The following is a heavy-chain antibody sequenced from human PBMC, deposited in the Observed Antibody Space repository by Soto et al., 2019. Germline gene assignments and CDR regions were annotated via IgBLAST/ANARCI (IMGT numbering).Heavy chain of an antibody. CDR2: IYYSGST. V-gene: IGHV4-59*08. D-gene: IGHD5-18*01. CDR3: ARHRFSYGVYYFDY. CDR1: GGSIRNYY. J-gene: IGHJ4*02. Sequence: QVQLQEAGPGLVKPSETLSLTCIGSGGSIRNYYWSWVRQHPGKGLEWIGYIYYSGSTKYNPSLTSRVTISVDTSKNQFSLKLSSVTAADTAVYYCARHRFSYGVYYFDYWGQGTLVTVSS.